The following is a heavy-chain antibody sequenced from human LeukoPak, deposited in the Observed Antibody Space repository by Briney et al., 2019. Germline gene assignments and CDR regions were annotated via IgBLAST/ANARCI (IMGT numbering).Heavy chain of an antibody. J-gene: IGHJ5*02. Sequence: GGSLRLSCAASGFTFSSYWMSWVRQAPGKGLEWVANIKQDGSEKYYVDSVKGRFTISRDNAKNSLYLQMNSLRAEDTAVYYCARVGQSPYDSNGYYYHWGQGTLVTVSS. V-gene: IGHV3-7*03. CDR2: IKQDGSEK. CDR3: ARVGQSPYDSNGYYYH. D-gene: IGHD3-22*01. CDR1: GFTFSSYW.